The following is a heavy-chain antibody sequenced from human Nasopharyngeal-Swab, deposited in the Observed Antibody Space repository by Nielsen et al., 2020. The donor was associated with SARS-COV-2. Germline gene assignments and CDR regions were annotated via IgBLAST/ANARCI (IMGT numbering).Heavy chain of an antibody. Sequence: GESLKISCVASGFTFSGYTMNWVRQAPGKGLEWISSISSTTPYIYYADSVKGRFTISRDNAKNTLYLQMNSLRAEDTAVYYCAKDQGSSSSVAVYWGQGTLVTVSS. CDR1: GFTFSGYT. D-gene: IGHD6-13*01. V-gene: IGHV3-21*01. CDR3: AKDQGSSSSVAVY. J-gene: IGHJ4*02. CDR2: ISSTTPYI.